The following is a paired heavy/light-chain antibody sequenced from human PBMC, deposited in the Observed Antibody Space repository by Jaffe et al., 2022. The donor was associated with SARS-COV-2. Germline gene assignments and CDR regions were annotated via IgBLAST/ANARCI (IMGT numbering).Heavy chain of an antibody. CDR2: ISGSGGST. J-gene: IGHJ6*02. Sequence: EVQLLESGGGLVQPGGSLRLSCAASGFTFSSYAMSWVRQAPGKGLEWVSAISGSGGSTYYADSVKGRFTISRDNSKNTLYLQMNSLRAEDTAVYYCQTGGGCSGGSCRRPDYYYGMDVWGQGTTVTVSS. CDR1: GFTFSSYA. CDR3: QTGGGCSGGSCRRPDYYYGMDV. V-gene: IGHV3-23*01. D-gene: IGHD2-15*01.
Light chain of an antibody. CDR1: QSLVYSDGNTY. J-gene: IGKJ2*01. Sequence: DVVMTQSPLSLPVTLGQPASISCRSSQSLVYSDGNTYLNWFQQRPGQSPRRLIYKVSNRDSGVPDRFSGSGSGTDFTLKISRVEAEDVGVYYCMQGTHWPPLFGQGTKLEIK. V-gene: IGKV2-30*01. CDR2: KVS. CDR3: MQGTHWPPL.